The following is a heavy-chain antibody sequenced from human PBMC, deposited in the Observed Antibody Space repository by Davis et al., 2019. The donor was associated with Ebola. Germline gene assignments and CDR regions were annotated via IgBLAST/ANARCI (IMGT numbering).Heavy chain of an antibody. Sequence: PGGSLRLSCAASRFTFSSYAMHWVRQAPGKGLEWVAVISYDGSNKYYADSVKGRFTISRDNSKNTLYLQMNSLRAEDTAVYYCAREIQGGYCSGGSCYPGATFDYWGQGTLVTVSS. CDR2: ISYDGSNK. J-gene: IGHJ4*02. CDR3: AREIQGGYCSGGSCYPGATFDY. D-gene: IGHD2-15*01. CDR1: RFTFSSYA. V-gene: IGHV3-30-3*01.